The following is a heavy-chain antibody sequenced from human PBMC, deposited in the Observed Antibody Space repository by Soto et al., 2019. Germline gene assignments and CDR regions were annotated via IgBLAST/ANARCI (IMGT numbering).Heavy chain of an antibody. CDR1: VGSISSFNYF. J-gene: IGHJ5*02. V-gene: IGHV4-39*01. CDR3: ARGGGSTFNWFDP. D-gene: IGHD2-15*01. Sequence: QLQLQESGPGLVKPSETLSLTCTVSVGSISSFNYFWGWIRQPPGKGLEWIGSLYYSGNTYYNPSLQSRVTISGDTSKKQCTLTLRSVTAADTAVYSCARGGGSTFNWFDPWGQGTLVTVSP. CDR2: LYYSGNT.